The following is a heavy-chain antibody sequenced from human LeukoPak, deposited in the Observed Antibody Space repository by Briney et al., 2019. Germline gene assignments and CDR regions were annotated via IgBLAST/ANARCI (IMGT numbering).Heavy chain of an antibody. CDR1: GGSISSSSYY. CDR3: ATRFGGPGAFDI. Sequence: SETLSLTCTVSGGSISSSSYYWGWIRQPPGKGLEWIGSIYYSGSTYYNPSPKSRVTISVDTSKNQFSLKLSSVTAADTAVYYCATRFGGPGAFDIWGQGTMVTVSS. D-gene: IGHD3-3*01. V-gene: IGHV4-39*01. J-gene: IGHJ3*02. CDR2: IYYSGST.